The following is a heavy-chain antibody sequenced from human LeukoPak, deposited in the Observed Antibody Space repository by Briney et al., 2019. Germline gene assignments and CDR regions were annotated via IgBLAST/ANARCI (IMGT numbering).Heavy chain of an antibody. Sequence: SETLSLTCTVSGGSISSYYWSWIRQPPGKGLEWIGYIYYSGSTNYNPSLKSRVTISVDTSKNQFSLKLSSVTAADTAVYYCARNVLYYYDSSGTDAFDIWGQGTMVTVSS. CDR2: IYYSGST. D-gene: IGHD3-22*01. V-gene: IGHV4-59*01. J-gene: IGHJ3*02. CDR3: ARNVLYYYDSSGTDAFDI. CDR1: GGSISSYY.